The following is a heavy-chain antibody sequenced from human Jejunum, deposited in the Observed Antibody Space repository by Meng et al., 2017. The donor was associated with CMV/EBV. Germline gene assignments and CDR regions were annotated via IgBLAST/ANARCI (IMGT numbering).Heavy chain of an antibody. CDR3: AKDGGSYLDYYFDY. D-gene: IGHD1-26*01. CDR1: EYTFTGDY. J-gene: IGHJ4*02. Sequence: EYTFTGDYMHWVRPAPGQGLEWMGWINPNTGGTNSAQKFQGRVAMTRDTSINTAYMELTRLRSDDTAVYYCAKDGGSYLDYYFDYWGQGTLVTVSS. V-gene: IGHV1-2*02. CDR2: INPNTGGT.